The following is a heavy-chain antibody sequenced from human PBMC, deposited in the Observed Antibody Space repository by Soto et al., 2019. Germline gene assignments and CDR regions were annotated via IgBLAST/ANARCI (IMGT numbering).Heavy chain of an antibody. D-gene: IGHD3-10*01. CDR2: IYYSGST. CDR3: ARQGWRYPGDWFDS. CDR1: GGSISSSSYY. V-gene: IGHV4-39*01. Sequence: SETLSLTCTVSGGSISSSSYYWGWIRQPPGKGLEWIGSIYYSGSTYYNPSLKSRVTISVDTSKNQFSLKLSSVTAADTAVYYCARQGWRYPGDWFDSWGQGNLVTVSS. J-gene: IGHJ5*01.